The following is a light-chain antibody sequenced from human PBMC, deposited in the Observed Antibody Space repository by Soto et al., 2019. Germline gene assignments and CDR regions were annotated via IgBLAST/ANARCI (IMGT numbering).Light chain of an antibody. CDR3: SSYTGSYAGV. J-gene: IGLJ3*02. Sequence: QSALTQPASVSGSPGQSITISCTGTSTDVGGCNYVSWYQQYPGKAPKLMIYEVTNRPSGVSNRFSGSKSGTAASLTISGLQADDEADYCCSSYTGSYAGVFGGGTKLTVL. CDR2: EVT. CDR1: STDVGGCNY. V-gene: IGLV2-14*01.